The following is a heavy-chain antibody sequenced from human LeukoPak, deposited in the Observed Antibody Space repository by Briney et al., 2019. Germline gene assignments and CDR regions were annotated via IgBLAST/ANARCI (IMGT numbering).Heavy chain of an antibody. V-gene: IGHV3-30*18. CDR2: ISYDGSNK. Sequence: GGSLRLSCAASGFTFSSYGMHWVRQAPGKGLEWVVVISYDGSNKYYADSVKGRFTISRDNSKNTLYLQMNSLRAEDTAVYYCAKDERGYSGYWGQGTLVTVSS. CDR1: GFTFSSYG. CDR3: AKDERGYSGY. D-gene: IGHD5-12*01. J-gene: IGHJ4*02.